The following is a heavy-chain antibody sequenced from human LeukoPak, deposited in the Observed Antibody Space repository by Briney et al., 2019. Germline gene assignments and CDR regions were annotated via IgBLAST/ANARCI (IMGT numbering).Heavy chain of an antibody. Sequence: PGGSLRLSCAASGFTFSDYYMSWIRQAPGKGLEWVSYISSSSSYKDYADSVKGRFTISRDNAKNSLYLQMNSLRAEDTAVYYCARLDSGRDYFDYWGQGTLVTVSS. D-gene: IGHD6-25*01. J-gene: IGHJ4*02. CDR3: ARLDSGRDYFDY. V-gene: IGHV3-11*06. CDR1: GFTFSDYY. CDR2: ISSSSSYK.